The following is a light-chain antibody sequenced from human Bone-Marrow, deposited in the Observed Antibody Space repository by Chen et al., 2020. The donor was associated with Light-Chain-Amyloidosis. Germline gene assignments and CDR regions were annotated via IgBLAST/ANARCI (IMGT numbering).Light chain of an antibody. Sequence: SYVLTQPSSVSVAPGQTATIACGGNNIGSTSVHWYQQTPGQAPRLVVYDDSDRPSVIPERLSGSNSGNTTTLTISRVEAGDEADYYCQVWDRSSDRPVFGGGTKLTVL. J-gene: IGLJ3*02. CDR1: NIGSTS. CDR3: QVWDRSSDRPV. V-gene: IGLV3-21*02. CDR2: DDS.